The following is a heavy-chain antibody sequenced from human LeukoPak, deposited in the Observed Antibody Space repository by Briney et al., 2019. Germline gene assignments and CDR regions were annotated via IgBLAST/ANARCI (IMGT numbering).Heavy chain of an antibody. J-gene: IGHJ4*02. Sequence: GGSLRLSCAASGFTXSXYDMSXXXXXPGXXLEWVSVIFSGGTIYYXDYVKGRFPISRDHSKNTLYLQMDSLRAEDTAVYFCAKDPRTAAAYYFDYWGQGILVTVSS. D-gene: IGHD6-13*01. CDR2: IFSGGTI. V-gene: IGHV3-66*01. CDR3: AKDPRTAAAYYFDY. CDR1: GFTXSXYD.